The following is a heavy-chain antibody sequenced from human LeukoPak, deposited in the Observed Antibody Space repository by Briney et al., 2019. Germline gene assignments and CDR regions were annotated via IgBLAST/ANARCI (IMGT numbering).Heavy chain of an antibody. CDR3: ARVPLEWELLGLDY. J-gene: IGHJ4*02. CDR1: GYTFTGYY. V-gene: IGHV1-2*02. Sequence: GASVKVSCKASGYTFTGYYMHWVRQAPGQGLEWMGWINPNSGGTNYAQKFQGRVTMTRDTSIITAYMELSRLRSDDTAVYYCARVPLEWELLGLDYWGQGTLVTVSS. D-gene: IGHD1-26*01. CDR2: INPNSGGT.